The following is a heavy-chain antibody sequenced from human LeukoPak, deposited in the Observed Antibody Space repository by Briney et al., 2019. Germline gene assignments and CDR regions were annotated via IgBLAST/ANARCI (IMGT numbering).Heavy chain of an antibody. Sequence: PGGSLRLSCAASGSTFSSDGMHWVRQAPGKGLEWVAFIRHDGSKKYYADSVKGRFTTSRDNSKYTLDLQMNSLRPEDTAVYYCAKSGDGYRFGYWGQGTLVTVSS. D-gene: IGHD5-24*01. V-gene: IGHV3-30*02. J-gene: IGHJ4*02. CDR1: GSTFSSDG. CDR3: AKSGDGYRFGY. CDR2: IRHDGSKK.